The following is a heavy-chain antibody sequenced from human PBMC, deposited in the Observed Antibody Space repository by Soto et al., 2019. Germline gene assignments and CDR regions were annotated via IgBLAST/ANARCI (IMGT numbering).Heavy chain of an antibody. CDR3: ARVFNYSSSWYSRFDP. J-gene: IGHJ5*02. CDR1: GGSVSSSIW. CDR2: IFHSGIT. Sequence: PSETLSLTCAVSGGSVSSSIWWTWVRQPAGEGLEWIGQIFHSGITSYNPSLKSRITISLDKSKNHLSLTLSSVTAADTAVYYCARVFNYSSSWYSRFDPWGQGTLVTVSS. D-gene: IGHD6-13*01. V-gene: IGHV4-4*02.